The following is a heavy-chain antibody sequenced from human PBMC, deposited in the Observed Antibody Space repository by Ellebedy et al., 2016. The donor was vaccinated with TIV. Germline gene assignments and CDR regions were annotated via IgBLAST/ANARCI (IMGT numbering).Heavy chain of an antibody. CDR2: INQDGSVK. D-gene: IGHD3-10*01. CDR3: ARDSDYYGLGSYFDY. V-gene: IGHV3-7*01. Sequence: GESLKISXAASGFTFTNHWMDWVRQAPGKGLEWVANINQDGSVKHYVDSVKGRFTISRDNAKNSLYLQMNSLRAEDTAVYYCARDSDYYGLGSYFDYWGQGTLVTVSS. CDR1: GFTFTNHW. J-gene: IGHJ4*02.